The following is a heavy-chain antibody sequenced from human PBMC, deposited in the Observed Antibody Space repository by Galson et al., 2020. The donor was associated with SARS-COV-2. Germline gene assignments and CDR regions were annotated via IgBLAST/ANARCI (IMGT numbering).Heavy chain of an antibody. CDR2: IGTAAAT. D-gene: IGHD3-10*01. Sequence: GESLNIPCAATGSTSSSSNIPRAPHAQGKGLARVSAIGTAAATSNPDSVKGRFIISRENAKNSLFLQMNSLGAGDTAVYYCARGTMVGREMMTEDGFDIWGQGTMVTVSS. CDR3: ARGTMVGREMMTEDGFDI. CDR1: GSTSSSSN. V-gene: IGHV3-13*01. J-gene: IGHJ3*02.